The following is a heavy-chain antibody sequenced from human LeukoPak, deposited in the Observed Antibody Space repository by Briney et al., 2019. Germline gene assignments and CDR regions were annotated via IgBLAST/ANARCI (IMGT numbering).Heavy chain of an antibody. CDR3: AHGAMYQLDY. Sequence: GRSLRLSCAASGFTFSSYGMHWVRQAPGKGLEWVAVISYDGSNKYYADSVKGRFTISRDNSKNTLYLQMNSLRAEDTAVYYCAHGAMYQLDYWGQGTLVTVSS. CDR2: ISYDGSNK. D-gene: IGHD2-2*01. J-gene: IGHJ4*02. CDR1: GFTFSSYG. V-gene: IGHV3-30*03.